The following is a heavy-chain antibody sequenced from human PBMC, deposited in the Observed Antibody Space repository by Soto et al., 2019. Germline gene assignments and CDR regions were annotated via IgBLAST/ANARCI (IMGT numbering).Heavy chain of an antibody. CDR2: IIPIFGTA. V-gene: IGHV1-69*13. J-gene: IGHJ6*02. CDR1: GGTFSSYA. CDR3: ARDMTPSMIVVVITAAPRYYYGMDV. Sequence: GASVKVSCKASGGTFSSYAISWVRQAPGQGLEWMGGIIPIFGTANYAQKFQGRVTITADESTSIAYMELSSLRSEDTAVYYCARDMTPSMIVVVITAAPRYYYGMDVWGQGTTVTVSS. D-gene: IGHD3-22*01.